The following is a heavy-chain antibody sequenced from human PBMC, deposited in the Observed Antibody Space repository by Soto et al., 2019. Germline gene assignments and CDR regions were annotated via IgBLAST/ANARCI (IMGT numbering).Heavy chain of an antibody. CDR1: GGSVSSSNYY. V-gene: IGHV4-39*01. CDR2: IYYSGST. CDR3: ARLEGLATISYYFDY. Sequence: QLQLQESGPGLVKPSETLSLTCTVSGGSVSSSNYYWGGIRQSPGKGLEWIGSIYYSGSTYYNPSLESRVTISVDKSKNQFSLKVISVTAADTAVYYCARLEGLATISYYFDYWGQGTLVTVSS. D-gene: IGHD3-9*01. J-gene: IGHJ4*02.